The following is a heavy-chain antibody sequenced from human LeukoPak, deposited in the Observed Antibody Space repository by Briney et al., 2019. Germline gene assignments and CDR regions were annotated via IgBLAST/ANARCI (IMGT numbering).Heavy chain of an antibody. J-gene: IGHJ6*03. CDR2: INPNSGGT. V-gene: IGHV1-2*02. CDR3: ARAEYSSSWSYYYYYYMDV. CDR1: GYTFTGYY. D-gene: IGHD6-13*01. Sequence: ASVKVSCKASGYTFTGYYMHWVRQAPGQGLEWMGWINPNSGGTNYAQKFQGRVTMTRNTSISTAYMELSSLRSEDTAVYYCARAEYSSSWSYYYYYYMDVWGKGTTVTISS.